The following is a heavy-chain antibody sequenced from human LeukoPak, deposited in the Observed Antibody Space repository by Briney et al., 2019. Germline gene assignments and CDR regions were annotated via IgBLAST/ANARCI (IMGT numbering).Heavy chain of an antibody. CDR1: GYSFISYD. V-gene: IGHV1-8*02. CDR3: ARDPVGGHGY. J-gene: IGHJ4*02. Sequence: GASVKVSCKASGYSFISYDINWVRQATGQGLEWMGWMNPNSGNTGYAEKFQGRVTMTTDTSTSTAYMELRSLRSDDTAVYYCARDPVGGHGYWGQGTLVTVSS. CDR2: MNPNSGNT.